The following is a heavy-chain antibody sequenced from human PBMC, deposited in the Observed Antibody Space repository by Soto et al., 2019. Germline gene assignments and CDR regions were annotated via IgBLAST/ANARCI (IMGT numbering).Heavy chain of an antibody. CDR3: AREEVGATTGFDY. Sequence: GGSLRLSCAASGFTFSSYGMHWVRQAPGKGLEWVAVISYDGSNKYYADSVKGRFTISRDNSKNTLYLQMNSLRAEDTAVYYCAREEVGATTGFDYWGQGTLVTVSS. CDR2: ISYDGSNK. J-gene: IGHJ4*02. V-gene: IGHV3-30*03. CDR1: GFTFSSYG. D-gene: IGHD1-26*01.